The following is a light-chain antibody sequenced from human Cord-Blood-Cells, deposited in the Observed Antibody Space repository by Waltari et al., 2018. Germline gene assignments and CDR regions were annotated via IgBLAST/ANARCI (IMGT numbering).Light chain of an antibody. CDR2: DVS. Sequence: QSALTQPASVSGSPGQSITISCTGTSSDGGGYNYVPWYQQHPGKAPKPMIYDVSNRPSGVSNRFSGSKSGNTASLTISGLQAEDEADYYCSSYTSSSTVVFGGGTKLTVL. CDR3: SSYTSSSTVV. V-gene: IGLV2-14*01. J-gene: IGLJ2*01. CDR1: SSDGGGYNY.